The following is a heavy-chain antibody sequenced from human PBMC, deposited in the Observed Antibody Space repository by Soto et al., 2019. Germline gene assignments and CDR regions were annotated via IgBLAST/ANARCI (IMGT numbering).Heavy chain of an antibody. J-gene: IGHJ3*02. CDR2: ISAYNGNT. CDR1: GYTLTSYG. CDR3: ARAGAFYETSGYPWSTFDI. Sequence: QVHLVQSGAEVKKPGASVKVSCKASGYTLTSYGISWVRQAPGQGLQWMGWISAYNGNTNYADKFQGRVTMTTDTSTRTAQMEVRSLRSDDTAVYYCARAGAFYETSGYPWSTFDIWGQGTMVTVSS. D-gene: IGHD3-22*01. V-gene: IGHV1-18*01.